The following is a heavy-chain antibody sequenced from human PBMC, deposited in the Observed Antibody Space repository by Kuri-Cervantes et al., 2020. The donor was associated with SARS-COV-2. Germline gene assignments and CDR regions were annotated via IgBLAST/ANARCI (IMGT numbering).Heavy chain of an antibody. D-gene: IGHD1-14*01. Sequence: GESLKISCAASGFTVSSNYMSWVRQAPGKGLEWVAFIRYDGSNKYYADSVKGRFTISRDSSKNTLYLQMNSLRAEDTAVYYCATKPPGVNDAFDIWGQGTMVTVSS. CDR1: GFTVSSNY. CDR3: ATKPPGVNDAFDI. J-gene: IGHJ3*02. V-gene: IGHV3-30*02. CDR2: IRYDGSNK.